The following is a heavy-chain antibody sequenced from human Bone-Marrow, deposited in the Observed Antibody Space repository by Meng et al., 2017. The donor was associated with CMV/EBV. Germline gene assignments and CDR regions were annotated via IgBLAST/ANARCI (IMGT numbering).Heavy chain of an antibody. CDR2: INSDGSST. CDR1: GFTFSSYW. J-gene: IGHJ3*01. CDR3: ARGPYCNNTRCFIFDVFDL. Sequence: GGSLRLSCAASGFTFSSYWMHWVRQAPGKGLVWVSRINSDGSSTSYADSVKGRFTISRDNAKNTLYLQMNSLRAEDTALYYCARGPYCNNTRCFIFDVFDLWYQGPMVTVSS. D-gene: IGHD2-2*01. V-gene: IGHV3-74*01.